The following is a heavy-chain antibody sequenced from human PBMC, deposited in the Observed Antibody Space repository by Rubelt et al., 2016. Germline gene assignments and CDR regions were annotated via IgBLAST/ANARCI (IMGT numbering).Heavy chain of an antibody. CDR3: ARDRWQQPDY. CDR2: ISGNNGNT. V-gene: IGHV1-18*01. Sequence: QVQLVQSGAEVKRPGASVKVSCKASGYPFTTYGVTWVRQAPGQGLEWMGWISGNNGNTNYAQKLQGRVTMTTDTSTGTAYMELRSLRSDATAVYYCARDRWQQPDYWGQGTLVTVSS. CDR1: GYPFTTYG. J-gene: IGHJ4*02. D-gene: IGHD6-13*01.